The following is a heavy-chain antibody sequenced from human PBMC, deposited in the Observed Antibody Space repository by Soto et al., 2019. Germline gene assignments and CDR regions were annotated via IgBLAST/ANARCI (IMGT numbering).Heavy chain of an antibody. V-gene: IGHV4-4*02. J-gene: IGHJ5*02. CDR3: ATLPPRLVVTLLPIPP. CDR1: GGSSSDTSC. D-gene: IGHD2-21*01. CDR2: IYHSGSP. Sequence: PSGTLSVTCTVSGGSSSDTSCLTLVRRTPVKGLEWIGEIYHSGSPTYSPSLRGRATISVDTSNNQFSLRLRYVTAPDTAVSYCATLPPRLVVTLLPIPPWGHRLQVTVSS.